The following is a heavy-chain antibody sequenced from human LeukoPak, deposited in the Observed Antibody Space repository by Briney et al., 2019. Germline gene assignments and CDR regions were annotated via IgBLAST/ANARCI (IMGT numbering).Heavy chain of an antibody. J-gene: IGHJ4*02. CDR2: INGAGSTT. Sequence: SGGSLRLSCAASGFTFSSYWMHWVRQAPGKGLVWVSRINGAGSTTNYADSGKGRFTISRDNAKKTLYLQMHSLRAEDTAVYYCAREVLYHDSSGYPDYWGQGTLVTVSS. D-gene: IGHD3-22*01. V-gene: IGHV3-74*01. CDR3: AREVLYHDSSGYPDY. CDR1: GFTFSSYW.